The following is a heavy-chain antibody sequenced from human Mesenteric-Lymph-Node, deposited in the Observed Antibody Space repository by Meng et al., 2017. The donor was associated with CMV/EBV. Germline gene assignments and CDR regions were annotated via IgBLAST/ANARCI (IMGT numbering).Heavy chain of an antibody. Sequence: SGPTLVKPTQTVTLTCAFSGFSLSAGGMGVAWIRQPPGKGLEWIGSIYYSGSTYYNPSLKSRVTISVDTSKNQFSLKLSSVTAADTAVYYCARDLVNLWGYYYGMDVWGQGTTVTVSS. V-gene: IGHV4-39*07. CDR3: ARDLVNLWGYYYGMDV. CDR1: GFSLSAGGM. CDR2: IYYSGST. J-gene: IGHJ6*02. D-gene: IGHD4-23*01.